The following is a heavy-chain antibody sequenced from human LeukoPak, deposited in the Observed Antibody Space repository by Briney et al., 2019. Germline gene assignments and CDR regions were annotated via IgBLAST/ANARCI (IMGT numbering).Heavy chain of an antibody. CDR3: ARLETRCSGGSCYSPPGYYYYGMDV. J-gene: IGHJ6*02. D-gene: IGHD2-15*01. CDR2: IYYSGST. Sequence: PSETLSLTCTVSGGSISSYYWSWIRQPPGKGLEWIGYIYYSGSTNYNPSLKSRVTISVDTPKNQFSLKLSSVTAADTAVYYCARLETRCSGGSCYSPPGYYYYGMDVWGQGTTVTVSS. CDR1: GGSISSYY. V-gene: IGHV4-59*08.